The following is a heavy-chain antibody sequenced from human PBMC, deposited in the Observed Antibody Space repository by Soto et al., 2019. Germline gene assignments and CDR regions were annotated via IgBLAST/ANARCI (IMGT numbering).Heavy chain of an antibody. CDR1: GGSISSGGYS. CDR2: IYHSGST. D-gene: IGHD6-19*01. V-gene: IGHV4-30-2*01. J-gene: IGHJ4*02. CDR3: ARAGRFGAVALDY. Sequence: QLQLQESGSGLVKPSQTLSLTCAVSGGSISSGGYSWSWIRQPPGKGLEWIGYIYHSGSTYYNPSLWRRVTISGHRSKRPFSLKLSSVPDAPPAVYSGARAGRFGAVALDYWGQGTLVTVSS.